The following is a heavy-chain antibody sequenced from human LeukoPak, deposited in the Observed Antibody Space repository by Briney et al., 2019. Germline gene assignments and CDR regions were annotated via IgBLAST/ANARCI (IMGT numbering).Heavy chain of an antibody. V-gene: IGHV1-2*02. J-gene: IGHJ3*02. CDR3: ASFPFGELSMGAFDI. Sequence: ASVKVSCKASGYTFTGYYMHWVRQAPGQGLEWMGWINPNSGGTNYAQKFQGRVTMTRDTSISTAYTELSRLRSDDTAVYYCASFPFGELSMGAFDIWGQGTMVTVSS. CDR2: INPNSGGT. D-gene: IGHD3-10*01. CDR1: GYTFTGYY.